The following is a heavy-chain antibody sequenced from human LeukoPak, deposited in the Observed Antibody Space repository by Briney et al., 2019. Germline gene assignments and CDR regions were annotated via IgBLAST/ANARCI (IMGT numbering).Heavy chain of an antibody. CDR2: IYYTGST. Sequence: TSETLSLTCTVSDFSVSSANYYWSWIRQPPGKGLEWIGYIYYTGSTNYNPSLKSRVAISLDTSKNQFSLKLSSVTAADTAVYYCARADGDYVDYWGQGTLVTVSS. D-gene: IGHD4-17*01. V-gene: IGHV4-61*01. CDR1: DFSVSSANYY. CDR3: ARADGDYVDY. J-gene: IGHJ4*02.